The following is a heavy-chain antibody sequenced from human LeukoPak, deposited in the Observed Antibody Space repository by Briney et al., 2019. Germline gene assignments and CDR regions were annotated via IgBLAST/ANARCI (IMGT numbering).Heavy chain of an antibody. D-gene: IGHD3-22*01. CDR2: VNHSGST. J-gene: IGHJ4*02. CDR1: GGSFSGYY. Sequence: SETLSLPSAVYGGSFSGYYWSWIRRPPGKGLEGIGAVNHSGSTNYNPSLKSRVTISVDTSKNQFSLKLSSVTAADTAVYYCARGTYYYDSSGYYYADDYWGQGTLVTVSS. CDR3: ARGTYYYDSSGYYYADDY. V-gene: IGHV4-34*01.